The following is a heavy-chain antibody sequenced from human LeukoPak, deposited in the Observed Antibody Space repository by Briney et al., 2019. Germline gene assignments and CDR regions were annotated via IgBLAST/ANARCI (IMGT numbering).Heavy chain of an antibody. Sequence: GASMKVSCKASESTFTDYYIHWVRQAPGQGLEWMGWINPNSGGTSYAQKFQDRVTMTRDTSISTAYMELSRLKSDDTAIYYCASGVRVPMDVWGEGTTVTVSS. D-gene: IGHD1-1*01. CDR1: ESTFTDYY. CDR2: INPNSGGT. CDR3: ASGVRVPMDV. J-gene: IGHJ6*03. V-gene: IGHV1-2*02.